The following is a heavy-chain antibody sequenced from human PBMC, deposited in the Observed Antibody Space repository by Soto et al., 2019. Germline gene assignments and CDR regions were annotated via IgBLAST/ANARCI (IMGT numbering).Heavy chain of an antibody. CDR1: GFTFSTYA. CDR3: XXXXXPTSCTIRYGMDV. J-gene: IGHJ6*02. Sequence: EVQLLESGGGLVQPGGSLRLSCVASGFTFSTYAMSWVRQAPREGLKWVSTISGSGGTTYYADSVKGRFTISRDNXXXXXXXXXXXXXXXXXXXXXXXXXXXPTSCTIRYGMDVWGQGTTVTVSS. D-gene: IGHD2-2*01. CDR2: ISGSGGTT. V-gene: IGHV3-23*01.